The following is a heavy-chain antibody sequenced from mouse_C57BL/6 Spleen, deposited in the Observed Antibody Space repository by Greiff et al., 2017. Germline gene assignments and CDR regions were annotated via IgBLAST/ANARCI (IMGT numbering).Heavy chain of an antibody. J-gene: IGHJ2*01. CDR3: ARGGQLRLYFDY. D-gene: IGHD3-2*02. CDR2: ISSGSSTI. Sequence: EVKVEESGGGLVKPGGSLKLSCAASGFTFSDYGMHWVRQAPEKGLEWVAYISSGSSTIYYADTVKGRFTISRDNAKNTLFLQMTSLRSEDTAMYYCARGGQLRLYFDYWGQGTTLTVSS. V-gene: IGHV5-17*01. CDR1: GFTFSDYG.